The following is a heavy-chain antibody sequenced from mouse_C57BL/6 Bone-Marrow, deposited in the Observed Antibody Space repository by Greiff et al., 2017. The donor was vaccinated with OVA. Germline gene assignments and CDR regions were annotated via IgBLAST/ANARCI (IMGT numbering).Heavy chain of an antibody. CDR2: IYPSDSET. CDR3: ARWTTVVAPYYFDY. J-gene: IGHJ2*01. V-gene: IGHV1-61*01. CDR1: GYTFTSYW. D-gene: IGHD1-1*01. Sequence: VQLQQSGAELVRPGSSVKLSCKASGYTFTSYWMDWVKQRPGQGLEWIGNIYPSDSETHYNQKFKDKATLTVDKSSSTAYMQLSSLTSEDSAVYYCARWTTVVAPYYFDYWGQGTTLTVSS.